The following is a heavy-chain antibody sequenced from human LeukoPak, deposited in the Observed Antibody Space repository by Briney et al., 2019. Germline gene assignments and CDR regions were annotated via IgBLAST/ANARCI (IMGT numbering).Heavy chain of an antibody. J-gene: IGHJ4*02. CDR3: SRDLGGSYNDY. V-gene: IGHV1-46*04. Sequence: ASVKVSCKASGYTFSTYYMHWVRQAPGQGLEWVGVINPSGGTTTYSQKLQGRVTMTRDTSTSTVYMELNSLRIEDTAVYYCSRDLGGSYNDYWGQGTMVTVSS. CDR2: INPSGGTT. CDR1: GYTFSTYY. D-gene: IGHD1-26*01.